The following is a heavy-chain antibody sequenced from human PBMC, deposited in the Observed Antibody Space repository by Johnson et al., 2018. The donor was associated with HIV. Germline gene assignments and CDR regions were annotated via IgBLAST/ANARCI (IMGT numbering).Heavy chain of an antibody. V-gene: IGHV3-33*06. CDR3: AKEGHYYDDYHAFDI. CDR2: IWYDGNNK. D-gene: IGHD3-16*01. J-gene: IGHJ3*02. Sequence: QVQLVESGGGVVQPGRSLRLSCAASGFTFSSYGMHWVRQAPGKGLQWVAVIWYDGNNKYYADSVKGRFTISRDNSKNTLYLQMNSLRAEDTAVYYCAKEGHYYDDYHAFDIWGQGTMVTVSS. CDR1: GFTFSSYG.